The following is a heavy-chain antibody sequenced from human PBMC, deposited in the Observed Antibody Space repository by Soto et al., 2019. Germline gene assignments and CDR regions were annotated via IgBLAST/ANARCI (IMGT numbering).Heavy chain of an antibody. D-gene: IGHD3-10*01. CDR1: GFTFSSYS. J-gene: IGHJ4*02. V-gene: IGHV3-21*01. CDR2: ISSSSSYI. CDR3: ARDPHGLYGSGSYYKKADFDY. Sequence: PGGSLRLSCAASGFTFSSYSMNWVRQAPGKGLEWVSSISSSSSYIYYADSVKGRFTISRDNAKNSLYLQMNSLRAEDTAVYYCARDPHGLYGSGSYYKKADFDYWGQGTLVTVSS.